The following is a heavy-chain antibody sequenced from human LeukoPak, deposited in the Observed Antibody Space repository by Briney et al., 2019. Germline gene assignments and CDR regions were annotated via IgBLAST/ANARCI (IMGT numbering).Heavy chain of an antibody. V-gene: IGHV4-59*08. CDR1: GGSISSYY. CDR3: ARHVELRYFDWLGIDYFDY. J-gene: IGHJ4*02. CDR2: IYYSGST. D-gene: IGHD3-9*01. Sequence: SETLSLTCTVSGGSISSYYWSWIRQPPGKGLEWIGYIYYSGSTNYNPSLKSRVTISVDTSKNQFSLKLSSVTAADTAVYYCARHVELRYFDWLGIDYFDYWGQGTLVTVS.